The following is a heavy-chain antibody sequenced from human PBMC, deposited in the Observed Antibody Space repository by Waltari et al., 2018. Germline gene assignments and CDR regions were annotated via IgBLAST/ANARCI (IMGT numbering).Heavy chain of an antibody. Sequence: EVQLVESGGGLVQPGGSLRLSCEASGFTVSNTYMGWGGQAPGKGLEGVSVCYSGGSAYYADSLKGRFTRSRDNSKNTVYLQMKSLRVEDTAVYYCARVTHSNPAYFDLWGRGTLVTVSS. D-gene: IGHD4-4*01. V-gene: IGHV3-66*01. CDR2: CYSGGSA. J-gene: IGHJ2*01. CDR1: GFTVSNTY. CDR3: ARVTHSNPAYFDL.